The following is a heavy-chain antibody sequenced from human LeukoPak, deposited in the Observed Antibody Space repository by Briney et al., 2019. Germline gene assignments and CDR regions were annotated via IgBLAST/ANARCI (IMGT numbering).Heavy chain of an antibody. CDR3: ARGRRLLWFGELSRFDY. D-gene: IGHD3-10*01. CDR1: GGSFSGYY. V-gene: IGHV4-34*01. Sequence: SETLSLTCAVYGGSFSGYYWSWIRQPPGKGLEWIGEINHSGSTNYNPSLKSRVTISVDTSKNQFSLKLSPVTAADTAVYYCARGRRLLWFGELSRFDYWGQGTLVTVSS. J-gene: IGHJ4*02. CDR2: INHSGST.